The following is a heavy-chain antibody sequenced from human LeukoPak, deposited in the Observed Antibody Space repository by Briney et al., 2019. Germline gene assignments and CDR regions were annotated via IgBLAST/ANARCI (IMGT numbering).Heavy chain of an antibody. J-gene: IGHJ4*02. CDR3: AINHRDGYSELGY. CDR2: ISSDSSYI. CDR1: GFTFSNYG. V-gene: IGHV3-21*06. Sequence: GGSLRLSCAASGFTFSNYGMTWVRQAPGKGLEWVSCISSDSSYIYYADSLKGRLTISRDNAKNSLYLQMNSLRVDDTAVYYCAINHRDGYSELGYWGQGTLVTVSS. D-gene: IGHD5-24*01.